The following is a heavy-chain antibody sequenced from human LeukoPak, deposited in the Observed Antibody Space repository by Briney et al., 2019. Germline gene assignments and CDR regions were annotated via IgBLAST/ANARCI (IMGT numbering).Heavy chain of an antibody. J-gene: IGHJ5*02. Sequence: SVKVSCKASGGTFSSYAISWVRQAPGQGLEWMGGIIPIFGTANYAQKFQGRVTITADESTSTAYMELSSLRSEDTAVYYCARTLIAVENTSDWFDPWGQGTLVTVSS. CDR3: ARTLIAVENTSDWFDP. V-gene: IGHV1-69*01. CDR1: GGTFSSYA. D-gene: IGHD6-19*01. CDR2: IIPIFGTA.